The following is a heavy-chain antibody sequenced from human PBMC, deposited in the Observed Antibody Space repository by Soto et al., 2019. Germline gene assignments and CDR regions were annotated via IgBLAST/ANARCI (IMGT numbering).Heavy chain of an antibody. CDR3: ARDGGSSNLYYFDY. J-gene: IGHJ4*02. CDR1: GGSFSGYY. V-gene: IGHV4-34*01. D-gene: IGHD6-6*01. Sequence: SETLSLTCAVYGGSFSGYYWSWIRQPPGKGLEWIGEINHSGSTNYNPSLKSRVTISVDTSKNKFSLKLSSVTAADTAVYYCARDGGSSNLYYFDYWGQGTLVTVSS. CDR2: INHSGST.